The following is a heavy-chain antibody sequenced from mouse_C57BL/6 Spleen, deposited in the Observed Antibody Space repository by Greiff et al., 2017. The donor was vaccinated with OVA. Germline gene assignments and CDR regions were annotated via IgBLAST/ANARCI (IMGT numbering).Heavy chain of an antibody. Sequence: VQLQQPGAELVMPGASVKLSCKASGYTFTSYWMHWVTQRPGQGLAWIGEIDPSDSYTNYNQKFKGKSTLTVDKSSITADMQLSSLTSEESAVYNSARRGLYDPYAMDYWGEGTSGTVSS. D-gene: IGHD2-3*01. CDR1: GYTFTSYW. V-gene: IGHV1-69*01. CDR3: ARRGLYDPYAMDY. J-gene: IGHJ4*01. CDR2: IDPSDSYT.